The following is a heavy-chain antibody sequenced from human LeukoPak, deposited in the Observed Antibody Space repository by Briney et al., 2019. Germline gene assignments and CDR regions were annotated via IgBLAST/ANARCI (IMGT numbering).Heavy chain of an antibody. Sequence: SETLSLTCAVYGGSFSGYYWSWIRQPPGKGLEWIGEINHSGSTNYNPSLKSRVTISVDTPKNQFSLKLSSVTAADTAVYYCARFPRYCSGGSCYSGFGYWGQGTLVTVSS. J-gene: IGHJ4*02. D-gene: IGHD2-15*01. CDR2: INHSGST. CDR1: GGSFSGYY. V-gene: IGHV4-34*01. CDR3: ARFPRYCSGGSCYSGFGY.